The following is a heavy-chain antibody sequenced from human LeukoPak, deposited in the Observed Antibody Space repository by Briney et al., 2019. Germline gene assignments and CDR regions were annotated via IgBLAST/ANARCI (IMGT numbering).Heavy chain of an antibody. Sequence: PGRSLGLSCAAAGFGFSSHGMHWVRQAPGKGLEWVAVISYDGSNKFYADSVKGRFTISRDNSKNTLYLLMSSLRVEDTAVYYCASTGRAVGAHGLVYWGQGTLVTVSS. CDR3: ASTGRAVGAHGLVY. V-gene: IGHV3-30*03. J-gene: IGHJ4*02. CDR1: GFGFSSHG. D-gene: IGHD1-26*01. CDR2: ISYDGSNK.